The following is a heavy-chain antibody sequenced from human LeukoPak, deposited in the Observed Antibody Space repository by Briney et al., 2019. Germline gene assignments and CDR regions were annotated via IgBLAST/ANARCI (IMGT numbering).Heavy chain of an antibody. D-gene: IGHD3-10*01. CDR3: ARELTMVRGVIRGAFDI. CDR1: GGSISSYY. J-gene: IGHJ3*02. V-gene: IGHV4-59*01. Sequence: SETLSLTCTVSGGSISSYYWTWIRQPPGKGLEWIGYIYYTGSTNYHPSLKSRVTILVDTSKNQFSLRLSSVTAADTAVYYCARELTMVRGVIRGAFDIWGQGTMVTVSS. CDR2: IYYTGST.